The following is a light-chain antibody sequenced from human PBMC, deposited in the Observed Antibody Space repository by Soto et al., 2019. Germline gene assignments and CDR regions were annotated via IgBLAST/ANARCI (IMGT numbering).Light chain of an antibody. CDR3: QQRSNWPPDT. J-gene: IGKJ2*01. CDR1: QSVSSY. CDR2: DPS. Sequence: EIVLTQSPATLSLSPGERATLSCRASQSVSSYLAWFQHKPGQAPRLLIYDPSSRATGIPARFSGSGSGTDYTLTIDTLEPEDSAVYYCQQRSNWPPDTFGQGTKLQIK. V-gene: IGKV3-11*01.